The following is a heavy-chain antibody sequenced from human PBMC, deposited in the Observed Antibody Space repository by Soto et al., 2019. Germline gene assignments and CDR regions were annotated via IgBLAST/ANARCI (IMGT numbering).Heavy chain of an antibody. CDR2: IYYSGST. D-gene: IGHD3-3*01. CDR1: GGSISSYY. CDR3: ARAYFWSGYYNNWFDP. J-gene: IGHJ5*02. Sequence: PSETLSLTCTVSGGSISSYYWSWIRQPPGKGLEWIGYIYYSGSTNYNPSLKSRVTISVDTSKNQFSLKLSSVTAADTAVYYCARAYFWSGYYNNWFDPWGQGTLVTVSP. V-gene: IGHV4-59*01.